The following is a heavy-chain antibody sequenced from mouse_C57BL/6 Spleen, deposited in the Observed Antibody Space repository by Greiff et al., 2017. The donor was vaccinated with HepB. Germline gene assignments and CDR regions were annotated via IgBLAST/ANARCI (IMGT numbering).Heavy chain of an antibody. CDR1: GYTFTSYW. V-gene: IGHV1-50*01. CDR2: IDPSDSYT. Sequence: VQLQQPGAELVKPGASVKLSCKASGYTFTSYWMQWVKQRPGQGLEWLGEIDPSDSYTNYNQKFRGKATLTVATSSSTAYMQLSSLTSEDSAVYYCARRRRGSSYIAMDYWGQGTSATVSS. J-gene: IGHJ4*01. D-gene: IGHD1-1*01. CDR3: ARRRRGSSYIAMDY.